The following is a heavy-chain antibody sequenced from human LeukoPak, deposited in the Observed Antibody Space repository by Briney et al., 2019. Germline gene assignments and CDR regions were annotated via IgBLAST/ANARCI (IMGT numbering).Heavy chain of an antibody. V-gene: IGHV3-53*01. D-gene: IGHD1-26*01. CDR1: GFTVSSNC. CDR2: IYSGGST. CDR3: ARDPGRGVDY. Sequence: GGSLRLSCAASGFTVSSNCMSWVRQAPGKGLEWVSVIYSGGSTYYTDSVKGRFTISRDNSKYTLYLQMNSLRAEDTAVYYCARDPGRGVDYWGQGTLVTVSS. J-gene: IGHJ4*02.